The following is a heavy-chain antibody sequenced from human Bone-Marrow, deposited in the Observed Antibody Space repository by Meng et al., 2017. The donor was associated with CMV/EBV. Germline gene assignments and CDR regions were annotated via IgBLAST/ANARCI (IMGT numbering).Heavy chain of an antibody. Sequence: SETLSLTCTVSGGSISSYYWSWIRQPPGKGLEWIGYIYYSGSTNYNPSLKSRVTISVDTSKNHFSLKLSSVTAADTAVYYCARSYIYSYGYDWYYYYGMDVWGQGTTVTVSS. CDR2: IYYSGST. J-gene: IGHJ6*02. CDR1: GGSISSYY. CDR3: ARSYIYSYGYDWYYYYGMDV. V-gene: IGHV4-59*01. D-gene: IGHD5-18*01.